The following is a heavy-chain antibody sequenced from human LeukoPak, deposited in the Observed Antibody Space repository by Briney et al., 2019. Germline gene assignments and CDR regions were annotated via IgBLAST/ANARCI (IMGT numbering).Heavy chain of an antibody. Sequence: GGSLRLSCAASGFTFSSYAMSWVSQAPGKGLEWVSAISGSGGSTYYADSVKGRFTISRDNSKNTLYLQMNSLRAEDTAVYYCAKDGRGSSSWYYFDYWGQGTLVTVSS. D-gene: IGHD6-13*01. CDR2: ISGSGGST. CDR1: GFTFSSYA. J-gene: IGHJ4*02. CDR3: AKDGRGSSSWYYFDY. V-gene: IGHV3-23*01.